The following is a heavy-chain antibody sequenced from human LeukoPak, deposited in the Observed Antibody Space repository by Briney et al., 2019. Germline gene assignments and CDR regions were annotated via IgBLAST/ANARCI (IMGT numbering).Heavy chain of an antibody. CDR2: ISGSGANT. Sequence: PGGSLRLSCAASGFTFSNYGMSWVRQAPGKGLEWVSIISGSGANTYYADSVKGRFTISRDNSKNTLYLQVNSLRAEDMAVYYCAKAKSYYSNYDYWGQGTLVTVSS. J-gene: IGHJ4*02. CDR3: AKAKSYYSNYDY. V-gene: IGHV3-23*01. CDR1: GFTFSNYG. D-gene: IGHD4-11*01.